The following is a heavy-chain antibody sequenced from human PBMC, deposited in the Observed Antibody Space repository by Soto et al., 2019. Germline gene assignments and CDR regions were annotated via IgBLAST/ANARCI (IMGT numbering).Heavy chain of an antibody. D-gene: IGHD3-3*01. Sequence: SETLSLTCTVSGGSISSYYWSWIRQPAGKGLEWIGRIYTSGSTNYNPSLKSRVTMSVDTSKNQFSLKLSSVTAADTAVYYCARGITIFEVVISTGGYNWFDPWGQGTLVTVSS. CDR2: IYTSGST. V-gene: IGHV4-4*07. CDR3: ARGITIFEVVISTGGYNWFDP. J-gene: IGHJ5*02. CDR1: GGSISSYY.